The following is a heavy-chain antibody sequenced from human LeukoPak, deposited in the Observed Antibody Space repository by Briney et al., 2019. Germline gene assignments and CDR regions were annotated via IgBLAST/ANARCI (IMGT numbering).Heavy chain of an antibody. D-gene: IGHD4-17*01. CDR3: ARGASYGDYLSRYGLDV. V-gene: IGHV3-53*01. J-gene: IGHJ6*02. Sequence: QPGGSLRLSCAASGFPVSSNYMNWVRQAPGKGLEWVSTIYSGGGAYYADSVEGRFTISRDSSKNTVNLQLNSLRAEDTAAYYCARGASYGDYLSRYGLDVWGQGTTVTVSS. CDR1: GFPVSSNY. CDR2: IYSGGGA.